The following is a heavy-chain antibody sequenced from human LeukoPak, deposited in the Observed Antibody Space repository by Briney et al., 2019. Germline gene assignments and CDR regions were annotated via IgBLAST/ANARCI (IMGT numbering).Heavy chain of an antibody. CDR2: ISGSAGST. CDR1: GFTFTSYA. D-gene: IGHD3-22*01. Sequence: GGSLRISCAASGFTFTSYATTWVRQAPGKGLEWVSAISGSAGSTYYADSVKGRFTISRDNSKNTLYLQMNSLRAEDTAMYYCAKAPPSPGYYDSSGYYYGLNYWGQGTLVTVSS. J-gene: IGHJ4*02. CDR3: AKAPPSPGYYDSSGYYYGLNY. V-gene: IGHV3-23*01.